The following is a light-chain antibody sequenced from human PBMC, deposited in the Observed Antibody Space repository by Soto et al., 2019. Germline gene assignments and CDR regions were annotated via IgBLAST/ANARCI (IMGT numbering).Light chain of an antibody. Sequence: QSALTQPASVSGSTGQSITISCTGTSSDVGGYNYVSWYQQHPGKAPKLMIYDVSNRPSGVSIRFSGSKSGNTASLTISGLQAEDEADYYCSSYTSSSTPYVFGTGTKLTVL. V-gene: IGLV2-14*01. J-gene: IGLJ1*01. CDR2: DVS. CDR3: SSYTSSSTPYV. CDR1: SSDVGGYNY.